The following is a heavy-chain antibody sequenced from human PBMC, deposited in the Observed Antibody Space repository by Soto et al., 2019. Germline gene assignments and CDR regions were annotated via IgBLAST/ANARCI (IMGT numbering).Heavy chain of an antibody. CDR3: AKDSSRYNWNDAGNNWFDP. J-gene: IGHJ5*02. Sequence: EVQLVESGGGSVQPGRSLRLSCAASGFTFDDYAMHWVRQAPGKGLEWVSGISWNSGSIAYADSVKGRFTISRDNAKNLLXXQMNSLRAEDTALYYCAKDSSRYNWNDAGNNWFDPWGQGTLVTVSS. CDR1: GFTFDDYA. V-gene: IGHV3-9*01. CDR2: ISWNSGSI. D-gene: IGHD1-1*01.